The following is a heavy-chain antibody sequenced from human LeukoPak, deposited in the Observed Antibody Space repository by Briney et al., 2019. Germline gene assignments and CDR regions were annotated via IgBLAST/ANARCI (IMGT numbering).Heavy chain of an antibody. D-gene: IGHD4-17*01. V-gene: IGHV4-31*03. CDR1: GGSISSGGYY. Sequence: SETLSLTCTVSGGSISSGGYYWSWIRQHPGKGLEWTGYIYYSGSTYYNPSLKSRVTISVDTSKNQFSLKLSSVTAADTAVYYCRSSRGDYVAFDIWGQGTMVTVSS. CDR2: IYYSGST. J-gene: IGHJ3*02. CDR3: RSSRGDYVAFDI.